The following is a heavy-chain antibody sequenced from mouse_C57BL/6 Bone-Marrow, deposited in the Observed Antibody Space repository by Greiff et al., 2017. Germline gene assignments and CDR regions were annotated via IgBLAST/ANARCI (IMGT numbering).Heavy chain of an antibody. CDR2: INPSSGYT. CDR3: ARARAQAWFAD. CDR1: GYTFTSYT. J-gene: IGHJ3*01. V-gene: IGHV1-4*01. D-gene: IGHD3-2*02. Sequence: QVQLQQSGAELARPGASVKMSCKASGYTFTSYTMHWVKQRPGQGLEWIGYINPSSGYTKYNQKFKDKATLTADKSSSTAYMQLSGLTSEDSGVYYCARARAQAWFADWGQGTLVTVSA.